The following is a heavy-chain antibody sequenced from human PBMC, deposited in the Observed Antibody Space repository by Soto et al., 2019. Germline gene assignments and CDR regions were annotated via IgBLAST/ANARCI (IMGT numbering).Heavy chain of an antibody. CDR1: GDSVSSDSYF. V-gene: IGHV4-61*01. Sequence: SETLSLTCTVSGDSVSSDSYFWTWIRQPPGKGLEWIAYISYTGDTNYTPSLKSRVTISVDTSTNQFFRTLTSVTAADTAVYFCARIIVGVTVDLWGQGSLVTVSS. D-gene: IGHD1-26*01. CDR3: ARIIVGVTVDL. CDR2: ISYTGDT. J-gene: IGHJ5*02.